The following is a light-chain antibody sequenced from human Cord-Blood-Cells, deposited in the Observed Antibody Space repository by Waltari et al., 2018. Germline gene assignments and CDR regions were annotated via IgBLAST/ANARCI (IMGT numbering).Light chain of an antibody. CDR1: SSDVGGSNY. CDR2: DVS. Sequence: QSALTQPASVSGSPGQSIPISCTGTSSDVGGSNYVPWHQQPPGKAPNLMIYDVSKRPSGVSNRFSGSTSGNTASLTISGLQAEDEADYYCSSYTSSSTWVFGGGTKLTVL. V-gene: IGLV2-14*01. J-gene: IGLJ3*02. CDR3: SSYTSSSTWV.